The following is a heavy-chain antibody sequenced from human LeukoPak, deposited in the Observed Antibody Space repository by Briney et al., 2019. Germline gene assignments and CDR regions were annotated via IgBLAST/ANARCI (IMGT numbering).Heavy chain of an antibody. D-gene: IGHD4-11*01. J-gene: IGHJ4*02. Sequence: SETLSLTCTVSGGSISSSSYYWGWIRQPPGKGLEWFGSIYYSGSTYYNPSLKSRVTLSIDTSKNQFSLKISSVTAADTAVYYCVRAEINDYSKYWGQGILVIVSS. CDR3: VRAEINDYSKY. CDR1: GGSISSSSYY. CDR2: IYYSGST. V-gene: IGHV4-39*07.